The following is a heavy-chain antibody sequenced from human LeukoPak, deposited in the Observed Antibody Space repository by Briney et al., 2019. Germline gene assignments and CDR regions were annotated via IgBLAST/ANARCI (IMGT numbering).Heavy chain of an antibody. CDR2: ISNSGSTI. D-gene: IGHD3-10*01. Sequence: GGSLRLSCAASGFTFSDYYMSWIRQAPGKGLEWVSYISNSGSTIYYADSVKGRFLISRDNAKNSLYLQMNSLRAEDTAVYYCARVPRRGDRFDPWGQGTLVTVSS. J-gene: IGHJ5*02. CDR1: GFTFSDYY. V-gene: IGHV3-11*01. CDR3: ARVPRRGDRFDP.